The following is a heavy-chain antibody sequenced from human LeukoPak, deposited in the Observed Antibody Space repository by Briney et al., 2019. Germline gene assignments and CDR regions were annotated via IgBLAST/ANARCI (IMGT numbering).Heavy chain of an antibody. CDR1: GGPFRAFY. J-gene: IGHJ4*02. CDR3: ARRGYDFWSAKRAVFYFDY. V-gene: IGHV4-34*01. CDR2: VNHSGGT. D-gene: IGHD3-3*01. Sequence: MPSETLSLTCDVSGGPFRAFYWSWIRQPPGKGLEWIGEVNHSGGTYYNPSLKSRVTISVDTSKNQFSLKLSSVTAADTAVYYCARRGYDFWSAKRAVFYFDYWGQGTLVTVSS.